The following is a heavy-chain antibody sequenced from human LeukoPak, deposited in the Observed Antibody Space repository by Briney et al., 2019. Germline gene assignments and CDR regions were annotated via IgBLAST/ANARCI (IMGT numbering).Heavy chain of an antibody. Sequence: SVKVSCKASGYTFTSYGISWVRQAPGQGLEWMGGIIPIFGTANYAQKFQGRVTITTDESTSTAYMELSSLRSEDTAVYYCARARSITMVRGAYFDYWGQGTLVTVSS. CDR2: IIPIFGTA. J-gene: IGHJ4*02. D-gene: IGHD3-10*01. CDR3: ARARSITMVRGAYFDY. V-gene: IGHV1-69*05. CDR1: GYTFTSYG.